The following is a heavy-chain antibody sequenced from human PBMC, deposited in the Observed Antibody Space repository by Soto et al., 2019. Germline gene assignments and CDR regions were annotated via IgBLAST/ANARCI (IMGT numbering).Heavy chain of an antibody. Sequence: GASVKVSCKASGYTFTGYWMHWVRQAPGKGLVWVSRINSDGSSTSYADSVKGRFTISRDNAKNTLYLQMNSLRAEDTAVYYCARAEMATLAIDYWGQGTLVTVSS. J-gene: IGHJ4*02. CDR1: GYTFTGYW. CDR2: INSDGSST. CDR3: ARAEMATLAIDY. V-gene: IGHV3-74*01.